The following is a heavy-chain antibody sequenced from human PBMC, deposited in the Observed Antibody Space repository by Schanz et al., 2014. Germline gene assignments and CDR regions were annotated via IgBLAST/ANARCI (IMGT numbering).Heavy chain of an antibody. J-gene: IGHJ3*02. V-gene: IGHV3-11*01. CDR2: IGNGGVTI. CDR1: GFPFSDYF. Sequence: VQLVESGGGLVKPGGSLRLSCTASGFPFSDYFMAWIRQPPGRGLEWVSYIGNGGVTIYYADSVKGRFTISRDNSKNTLYLQMNSLRAEDTAVYYCAKGRFGELSAFDIWGQGTMVTVSS. D-gene: IGHD3-10*01. CDR3: AKGRFGELSAFDI.